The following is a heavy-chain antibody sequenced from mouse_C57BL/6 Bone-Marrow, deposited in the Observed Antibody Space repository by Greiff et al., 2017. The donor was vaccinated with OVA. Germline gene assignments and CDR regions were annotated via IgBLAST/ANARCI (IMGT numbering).Heavy chain of an antibody. V-gene: IGHV1-55*01. Sequence: VQLQQSGAELVKPGASVKMSCKASGYTFTSYWITWVKQRPGQGLEWIGDIYPGSGSTNYNEKFKSKATLTVDTSSSTAYMQLSSLTSEDSAVYYCAREGGYDYDRFAYWGQGTLVTVSA. D-gene: IGHD2-4*01. J-gene: IGHJ3*01. CDR1: GYTFTSYW. CDR3: AREGGYDYDRFAY. CDR2: IYPGSGST.